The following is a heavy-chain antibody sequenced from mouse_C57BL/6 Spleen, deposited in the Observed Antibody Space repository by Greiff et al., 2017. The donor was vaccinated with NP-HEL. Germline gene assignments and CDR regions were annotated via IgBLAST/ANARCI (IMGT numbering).Heavy chain of an antibody. CDR2: IDPYDSYT. Sequence: QVQLQQPGAELVKPGASVKLSCKASGYTFTSYWMQWVKQRPGQGLEWIGEIDPYDSYTNYNQKFKGKATLTVDTSSSTAYMQLSSLTSEDSAVYYCARSGVRATMDYWGQGTSVTVSS. V-gene: IGHV1-50*01. CDR1: GYTFTSYW. D-gene: IGHD3-1*01. J-gene: IGHJ4*01. CDR3: ARSGVRATMDY.